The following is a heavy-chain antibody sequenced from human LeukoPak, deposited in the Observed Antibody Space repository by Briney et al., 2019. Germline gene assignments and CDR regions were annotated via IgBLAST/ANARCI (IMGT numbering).Heavy chain of an antibody. CDR2: ISYDGSNK. Sequence: GGSLRLSCAASGFTFSSYAMHWVRQAPGKGLEWVAVISYDGSNKYYADSVKGRFTISRDNSKNTLHLQMNSLRAEDTAVYYCARDVEYSGYDASIFDYWGQGTLVTVSS. CDR3: ARDVEYSGYDASIFDY. J-gene: IGHJ4*02. D-gene: IGHD5-12*01. V-gene: IGHV3-30*04. CDR1: GFTFSSYA.